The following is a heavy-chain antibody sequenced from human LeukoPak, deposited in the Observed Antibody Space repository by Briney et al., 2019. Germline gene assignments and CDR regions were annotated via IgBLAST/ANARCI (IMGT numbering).Heavy chain of an antibody. CDR2: IYHSGST. CDR1: GYSISSGYY. CDR3: ARGGYIVVVVAANEGVHWFDP. J-gene: IGHJ5*02. V-gene: IGHV4-38-2*02. D-gene: IGHD2-15*01. Sequence: PSETLSLTCTVSGYSISSGYYWGWIRQPPGKGLEWIGSIYHSGSTYYNPSLKSRVTISVDTSKDQFSLKLSSVTAADTAVYYCARGGYIVVVVAANEGVHWFDPWGQGTLVTVSS.